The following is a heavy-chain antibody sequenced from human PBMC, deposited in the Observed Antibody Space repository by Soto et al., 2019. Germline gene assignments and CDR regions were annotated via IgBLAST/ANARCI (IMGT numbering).Heavy chain of an antibody. J-gene: IGHJ5*02. CDR3: ARGYYGSGSSFDP. V-gene: IGHV4-34*01. CDR2: TNHSGST. CDR1: GGSISSYY. Sequence: SETLSLTCTVSGGSISSYYWSWIRQPPGKGLEWIGETNHSGSTNYNPSLKSRVTISVDTSKNQFSLKLSSVTAADTAVYYCARGYYGSGSSFDPWGQGTLVTVSS. D-gene: IGHD3-10*01.